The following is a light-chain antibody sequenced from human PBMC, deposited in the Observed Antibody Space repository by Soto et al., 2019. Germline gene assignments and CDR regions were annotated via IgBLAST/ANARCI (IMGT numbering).Light chain of an antibody. J-gene: IGKJ4*01. V-gene: IGKV3-11*01. CDR1: QSVSSY. CDR2: DAS. CDR3: QQRSNWPLT. Sequence: EIVLTQSPATLSLSPGERATLYCRASQSVSSYLACYQQKPGQAPRLLIYDASNRATSIPARFSGSGSGTDFTLTISSLEPEDFSVYYCQQRSNWPLTFGGGTKVEIK.